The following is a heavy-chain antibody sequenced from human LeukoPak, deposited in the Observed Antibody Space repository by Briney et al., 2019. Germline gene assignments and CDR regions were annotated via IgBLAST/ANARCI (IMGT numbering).Heavy chain of an antibody. D-gene: IGHD3-22*01. CDR1: GITFSSYS. Sequence: GGSLRLSCVASGITFSSYSMNWVRQAPGKGLEWVSYISSFSGTINYADSVKGRFTISRDNAKNSLYLQMNSLRAEDTAVYYCARATGHYYDSSGLDYWGQGTLVTVSS. CDR2: ISSFSGTI. J-gene: IGHJ4*02. CDR3: ARATGHYYDSSGLDY. V-gene: IGHV3-48*01.